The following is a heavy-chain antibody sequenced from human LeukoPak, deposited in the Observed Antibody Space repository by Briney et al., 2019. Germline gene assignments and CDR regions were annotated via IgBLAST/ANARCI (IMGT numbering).Heavy chain of an antibody. CDR3: ARGKRLGRYFDY. CDR1: GGSFSGYY. D-gene: IGHD7-27*01. J-gene: IGHJ4*02. V-gene: IGHV4-34*01. Sequence: SETLPLTCAVYGGSFSGYYWSWIRQPPGKGLEWIGEINHSGSTNYNPSLKSRVTISVDTSKNQFSLKLSSVTAADTAVYYCARGKRLGRYFDYWGQGTLVTVSS. CDR2: INHSGST.